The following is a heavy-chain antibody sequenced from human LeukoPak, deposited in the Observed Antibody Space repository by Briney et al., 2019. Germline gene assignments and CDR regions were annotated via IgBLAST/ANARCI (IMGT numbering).Heavy chain of an antibody. J-gene: IGHJ4*02. CDR3: ARELSGITGADGYFDY. D-gene: IGHD1-20*01. Sequence: GGSLRLSCAASGFTFSSYNMNWVRQAPGKGLEWVSYISSSSSTIYYADSVKGRFTISRDNAKNSLYLQMNSLRAEDTAVYYCARELSGITGADGYFDYWGQGTLVTVSS. V-gene: IGHV3-48*01. CDR2: ISSSSSTI. CDR1: GFTFSSYN.